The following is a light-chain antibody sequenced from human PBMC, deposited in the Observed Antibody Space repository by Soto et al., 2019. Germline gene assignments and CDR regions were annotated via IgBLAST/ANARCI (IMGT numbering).Light chain of an antibody. J-gene: IGKJ1*01. CDR1: QSISDT. CDR3: QQYDSSPKT. Sequence: VVAQSSATPSVSPRGRAPLSRRASQSISDTLAWYLQKPGQAPRLLIHGASSRATGIPDRFSGSGSGTDFTLTISRLEPEDFAVYYCQQYDSSPKTFGQGTKV. CDR2: GAS. V-gene: IGKV3-20*01.